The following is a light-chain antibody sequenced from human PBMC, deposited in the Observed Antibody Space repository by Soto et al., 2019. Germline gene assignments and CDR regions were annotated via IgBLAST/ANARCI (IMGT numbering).Light chain of an antibody. CDR1: SSDVGGYNY. J-gene: IGLJ3*02. Sequence: QSALTQPASVSGAPGQTITISCTGTSSDVGGYNYVSWYQQHPGKAPKLMIYEVSNRPSGVSNRCSGSKSGNTASLTISGLQAEDEADYYCSSYTSSSISFGGGTKVTVL. CDR2: EVS. CDR3: SSYTSSSIS. V-gene: IGLV2-14*01.